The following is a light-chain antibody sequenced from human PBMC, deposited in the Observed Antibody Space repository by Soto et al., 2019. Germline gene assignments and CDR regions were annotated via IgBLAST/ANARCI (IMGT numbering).Light chain of an antibody. V-gene: IGKV1-5*01. CDR2: DAS. J-gene: IGKJ1*01. CDR3: QQDYDYPRT. Sequence: DIQMTQSPSTLSASVGDRVTITCRASQSISSWLAWYQQKPGKAPKLLIYDASSLESGVPSRFSGSGSGTEFTLTISSLQPDDFETYYCQQDYDYPRTFGQGTKVDIK. CDR1: QSISSW.